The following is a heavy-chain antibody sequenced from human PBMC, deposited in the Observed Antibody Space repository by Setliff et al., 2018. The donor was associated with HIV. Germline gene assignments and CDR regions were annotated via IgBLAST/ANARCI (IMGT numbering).Heavy chain of an antibody. D-gene: IGHD6-13*01. CDR2: IYTSRGT. CDR3: ARSPSYRSSWEYYFDY. CDR1: GGSISSGGYY. J-gene: IGHJ4*02. V-gene: IGHV4-61*08. Sequence: PEETLSLTCTVSGGSISSGGYYWSWIRQHPGKGLEWIGYIYTSRGTNYNHSLRTRVIISVDTSNQFSLKLSSVTAADAAVYYCARSPSYRSSWEYYFDYWGQGILVTVSS.